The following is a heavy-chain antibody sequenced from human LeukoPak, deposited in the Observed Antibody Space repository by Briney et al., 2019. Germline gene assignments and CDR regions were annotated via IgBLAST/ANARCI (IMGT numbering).Heavy chain of an antibody. D-gene: IGHD4-17*01. Sequence: ASVKVSCKASGYTFTSYYMHWVRQAPGQGLEWMGWINPNSGGTNYAQKFQGRVTMTRDTSISTAYMELSGLRSDDTAVYYCARFFLYGDHFDYWGQGTLVTVSS. CDR1: GYTFTSYY. CDR3: ARFFLYGDHFDY. J-gene: IGHJ4*02. V-gene: IGHV1-2*02. CDR2: INPNSGGT.